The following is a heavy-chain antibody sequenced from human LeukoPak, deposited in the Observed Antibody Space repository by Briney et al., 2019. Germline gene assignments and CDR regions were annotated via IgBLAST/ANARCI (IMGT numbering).Heavy chain of an antibody. CDR2: IYHSGST. J-gene: IGHJ4*02. D-gene: IGHD2-2*01. Sequence: SETLSLTCAVSGYSISSGYYWGWIRQPPGKGLEWIGSIYHSGSTNYNPSLKSRVTISVDTSKNQFSLKLSSVTAADTAAYYCARGLGPRYCSSTSCRALFDYWGQGTLVTVSS. CDR1: GYSISSGYY. CDR3: ARGLGPRYCSSTSCRALFDY. V-gene: IGHV4-38-2*01.